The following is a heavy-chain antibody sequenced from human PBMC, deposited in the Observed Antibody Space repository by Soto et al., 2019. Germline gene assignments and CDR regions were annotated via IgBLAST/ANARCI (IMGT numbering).Heavy chain of an antibody. J-gene: IGHJ5*02. CDR3: ARESGYDLRDWFDP. CDR2: IIPIFGTA. CDR1: GGTFSSYA. Sequence: QVQLVQSGAEVKKPGSSVKVSCKASGGTFSSYAISWVRQAPGQGLEWMGGIIPIFGTANYAQKVQGRVTITADEAASRAYMELSSLRSEDTAVYYCARESGYDLRDWFDPWGQGTLVTASS. D-gene: IGHD5-12*01. V-gene: IGHV1-69*12.